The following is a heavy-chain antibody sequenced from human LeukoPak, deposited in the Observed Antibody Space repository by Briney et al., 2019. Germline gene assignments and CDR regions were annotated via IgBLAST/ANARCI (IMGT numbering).Heavy chain of an antibody. CDR2: INHSGST. Sequence: SETLSLTCAVYGGSFSGYYWSWIRQPPGKGLEWIGEINHSGSTNYNPSLKSRVTISVDTSKNQFPLKLSSVTAADTAMYYCASDAPGLLGYWGQGTLVTVSS. J-gene: IGHJ4*02. CDR3: ASDAPGLLGY. CDR1: GGSFSGYY. D-gene: IGHD2-15*01. V-gene: IGHV4-34*01.